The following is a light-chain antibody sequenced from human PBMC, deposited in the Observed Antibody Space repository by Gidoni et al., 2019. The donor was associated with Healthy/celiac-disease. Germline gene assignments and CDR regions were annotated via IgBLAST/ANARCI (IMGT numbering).Light chain of an antibody. CDR1: QSISSW. V-gene: IGKV1-5*03. CDR3: QQYNSYSWT. CDR2: KAS. J-gene: IGKJ1*01. Sequence: DIQMTQSPSTLSASVGDRVTITCRASQSISSWLAWYQQKPGKAPKLLIYKASSLELGVPSRFSGSGSGTEFTLTISSLQPDDFATYYCQQYNSYSWTFGQWTKVEIK.